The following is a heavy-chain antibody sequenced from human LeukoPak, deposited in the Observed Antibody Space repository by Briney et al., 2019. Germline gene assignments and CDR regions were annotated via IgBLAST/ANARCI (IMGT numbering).Heavy chain of an antibody. CDR1: GASFNGDDQY. V-gene: IGHV4-31*03. CDR3: SRGLDSRKLGY. J-gene: IGHJ4*02. D-gene: IGHD3-22*01. CDR2: IHPSGML. Sequence: SETLSLTCTVSGASFNGDDQYWNWIRQSPGKGLEWMGSIHPSGMLYNNPSLESRVTMSRDTSKNQFSLNLNSVTAADTAVYSCSRGLDSRKLGYWGQGILVTVSS.